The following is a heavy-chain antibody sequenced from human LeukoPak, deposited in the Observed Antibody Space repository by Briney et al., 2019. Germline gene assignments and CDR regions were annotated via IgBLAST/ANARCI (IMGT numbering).Heavy chain of an antibody. V-gene: IGHV4-34*01. CDR1: GGSLSGYY. CDR3: ARDRRRTMRPGGTPHVWFDP. CDR2: INHSGST. D-gene: IGHD1-7*01. J-gene: IGHJ5*02. Sequence: PSETLSLTLPVYGGSLSGYYWSWIRQPPGKGLEWIGDINHSGSTNYNPSLKSRVTISVDTSKNQFSLKLSSVTAADTAVYYCARDRRRTMRPGGTPHVWFDPWGQGTLVTVSS.